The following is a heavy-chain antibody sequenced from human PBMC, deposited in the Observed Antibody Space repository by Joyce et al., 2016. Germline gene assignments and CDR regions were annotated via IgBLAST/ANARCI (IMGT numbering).Heavy chain of an antibody. CDR2: ISSSGDST. V-gene: IGHV3-48*03. CDR1: AFTLSNYE. CDR3: ARDEIGVGAIDS. D-gene: IGHD2-2*01. Sequence: EVQMVESGGGFVQPGGSLILSCAASAFTLSNYEMNWVRQAPGKGLEWISFISSSGDSTYYADSVKGRFTISRDNAKNSLFLQLNSLRAEDTAVYYCARDEIGVGAIDSWGQGTLVTVSS. J-gene: IGHJ4*02.